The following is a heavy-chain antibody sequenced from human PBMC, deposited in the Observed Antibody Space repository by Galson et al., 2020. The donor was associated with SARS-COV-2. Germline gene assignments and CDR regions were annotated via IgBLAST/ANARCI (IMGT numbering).Heavy chain of an antibody. Sequence: GESLKISCAASGFTVRSSYLSWVRQAPGKGLEWVSLIYPNYNRFYADPVKGRFTISRDNSRNTLFLQMNSLRAEDTAVYYCLKEGDTINQDYWGQGTLVTVSS. V-gene: IGHV3-53*01. CDR3: LKEGDTINQDY. CDR2: IYPNYNR. CDR1: GFTVRSSY. J-gene: IGHJ4*02. D-gene: IGHD3-10*01.